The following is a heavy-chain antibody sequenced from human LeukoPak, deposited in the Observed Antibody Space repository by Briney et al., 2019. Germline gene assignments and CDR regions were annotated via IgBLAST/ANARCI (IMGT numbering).Heavy chain of an antibody. V-gene: IGHV4-34*01. CDR2: INHSGST. CDR1: GGSFSGYY. Sequence: SETLSLTCAVYGGSFSGYYWSWIRQPPGKGLEWIGEINHSGSTNYNPSLKSRVTISVDTSKNQFSLKLSSVTAADTAVYYCARVRVYYDYVWGSYRPKSYYFDYWGQGTLVTVSS. D-gene: IGHD3-16*02. CDR3: ARVRVYYDYVWGSYRPKSYYFDY. J-gene: IGHJ4*02.